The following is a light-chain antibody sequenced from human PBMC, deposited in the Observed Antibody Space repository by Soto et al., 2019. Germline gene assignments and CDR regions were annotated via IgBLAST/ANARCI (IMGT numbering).Light chain of an antibody. J-gene: IGLJ2*01. Sequence: QSVLTQPASVSGSPGQSITISCTGTFNDIGAYDYVSWYQQHPGKAPKLLIFDVTYRPSGVSDRFSGSKSGRTASLTISGLQSEDEADYYCSSYTSVIAVVFGGGTKLTVL. V-gene: IGLV2-14*03. CDR3: SSYTSVIAVV. CDR2: DVT. CDR1: FNDIGAYDY.